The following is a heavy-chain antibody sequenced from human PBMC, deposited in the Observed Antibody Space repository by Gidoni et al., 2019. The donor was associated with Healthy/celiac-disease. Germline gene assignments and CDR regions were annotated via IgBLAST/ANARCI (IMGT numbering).Heavy chain of an antibody. J-gene: IGHJ5*02. CDR2: INHSGST. V-gene: IGHV4-34*01. Sequence: QVQLQQWGAGLLTPSETRSLTCAVYGGSFSGYYWSWIRQPPGKGLEWIGEINHSGSTNYNPSLKSRVTISVDTSKNQFSLKLSSVTAADTAVYYCARGGQWLVRNNWFDPWGQGTLVTVSS. D-gene: IGHD6-19*01. CDR3: ARGGQWLVRNNWFDP. CDR1: GGSFSGYY.